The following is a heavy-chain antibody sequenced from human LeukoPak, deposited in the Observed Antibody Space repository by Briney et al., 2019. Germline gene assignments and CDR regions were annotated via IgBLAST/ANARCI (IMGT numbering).Heavy chain of an antibody. V-gene: IGHV1-2*02. Sequence: ASVKVSCKASGYTFTGYYMHCVRQAPGQRLEWMAWINPNIGGTNYEQKFQGRVTMTRDTSISTAYMELSRLRSDDTAVYYCARDRRARNAGRWSLDPWGQGTLVTVSS. CDR2: INPNIGGT. J-gene: IGHJ5*02. D-gene: IGHD6-13*01. CDR3: ARDRRARNAGRWSLDP. CDR1: GYTFTGYY.